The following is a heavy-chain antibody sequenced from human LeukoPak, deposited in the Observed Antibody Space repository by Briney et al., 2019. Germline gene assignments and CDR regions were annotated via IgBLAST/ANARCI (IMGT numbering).Heavy chain of an antibody. Sequence: SETLSLTCAVYGGSFSGYYWSWIRQPPGKGPEWIGEINHSGSTNYNPSLKSRVTISVDTSKNQFSLKLSSVTAADTAVYYCARGGWLVGGWFDPWGQGTLVTVSS. CDR1: GGSFSGYY. CDR3: ARGGWLVGGWFDP. D-gene: IGHD6-19*01. CDR2: INHSGST. J-gene: IGHJ5*02. V-gene: IGHV4-34*01.